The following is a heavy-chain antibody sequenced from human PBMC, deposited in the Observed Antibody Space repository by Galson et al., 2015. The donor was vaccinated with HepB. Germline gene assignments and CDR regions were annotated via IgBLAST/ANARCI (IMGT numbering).Heavy chain of an antibody. J-gene: IGHJ6*03. CDR1: GYTFTSYY. CDR3: ARGAPMVQGVMLYYYMDV. D-gene: IGHD3-10*01. Sequence: SVKVSCKASGYTFTSYYMHWVRQAPGQGLEWMGIINPSGGSTSYAQKFQGRVTMTRDTSTSTVYMELSSLRSEDTAVYYCARGAPMVQGVMLYYYMDVWGKGTTVTVSS. V-gene: IGHV1-46*03. CDR2: INPSGGST.